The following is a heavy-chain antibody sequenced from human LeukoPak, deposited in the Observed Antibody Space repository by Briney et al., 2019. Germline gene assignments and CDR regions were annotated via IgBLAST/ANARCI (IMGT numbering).Heavy chain of an antibody. Sequence: GASVKVSCKASGYTFTSYGISWVRQAPGQGLEWMGWISAYNGNTNYAQKLQGRVTMTTDTSTSTAYMELRSLRSDDTAVYYCASTTRWGIAARFDYWGQGTLVTVSS. CDR3: ASTTRWGIAARFDY. CDR2: ISAYNGNT. CDR1: GYTFTSYG. D-gene: IGHD6-6*01. V-gene: IGHV1-18*01. J-gene: IGHJ4*02.